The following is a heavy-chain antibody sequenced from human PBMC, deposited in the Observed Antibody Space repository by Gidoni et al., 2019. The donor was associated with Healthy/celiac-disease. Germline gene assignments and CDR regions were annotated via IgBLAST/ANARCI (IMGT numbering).Heavy chain of an antibody. CDR2: MNPNSGNT. V-gene: IGHV1-8*01. Sequence: QVQLVQSGAEVKKPGASVKVSCKASGYTFTSYDTNWVRQATGQGLEWMGWMNPNSGNTGYAQKFQGRVTMTRNTSISTAYMELSSLRSEDTAVYYCARGLRGYYGSGSYWRYWGQGTLVTVSS. CDR3: ARGLRGYYGSGSYWRY. J-gene: IGHJ4*02. CDR1: GYTFTSYD. D-gene: IGHD3-10*01.